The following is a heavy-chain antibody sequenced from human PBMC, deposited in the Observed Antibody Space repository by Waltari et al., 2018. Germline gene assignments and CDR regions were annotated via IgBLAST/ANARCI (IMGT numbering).Heavy chain of an antibody. D-gene: IGHD6-13*01. Sequence: QVQLVQSGAEVKKPGASVKVSCKASGYTFTGYYMHWVRQAPGQGLEWMGWINPNSGGTNYAQKFQGRVTMTRDTSISTAYMELSRLRSDDTAVYYCARVSKKVAAAANNWFDPWGQGTLVTVSS. CDR1: GYTFTGYY. J-gene: IGHJ5*02. CDR3: ARVSKKVAAAANNWFDP. CDR2: INPNSGGT. V-gene: IGHV1-2*02.